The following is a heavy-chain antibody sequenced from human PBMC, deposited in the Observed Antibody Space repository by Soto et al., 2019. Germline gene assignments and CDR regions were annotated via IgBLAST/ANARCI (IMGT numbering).Heavy chain of an antibody. V-gene: IGHV5-51*01. D-gene: IGHD3-10*01. CDR2: IYPGDSDT. J-gene: IGHJ6*02. CDR1: GYSFTSYW. Sequence: GVSLKISCKGSGYSFTSYWIGWVRQMPGKGLEWMGIIYPGDSDTRYSPSFQGQVTISADKSISTAYLQWSSLKASDTAMYYCAGGGVRGVITRTRDYYGMDVWGQGTTVTVS. CDR3: AGGGVRGVITRTRDYYGMDV.